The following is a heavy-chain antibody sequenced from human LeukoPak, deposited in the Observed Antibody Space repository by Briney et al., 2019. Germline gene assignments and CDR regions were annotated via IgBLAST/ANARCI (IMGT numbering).Heavy chain of an antibody. V-gene: IGHV5-51*01. Sequence: GESLKISCKGSGYSFTSYWIGWVRQMPGKGLEWMGIIYPGDSDTRYSPSFQGQVTISADKSISTAHLQWSSLKASDTAMYYCARDNWGSGYYFDYWGQGTLVTVSS. D-gene: IGHD7-27*01. CDR3: ARDNWGSGYYFDY. CDR2: IYPGDSDT. CDR1: GYSFTSYW. J-gene: IGHJ4*02.